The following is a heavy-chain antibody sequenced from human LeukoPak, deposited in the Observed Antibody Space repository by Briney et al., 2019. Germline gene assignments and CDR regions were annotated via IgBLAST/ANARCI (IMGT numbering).Heavy chain of an antibody. CDR3: ARRVTSVSPPYYYYYMDV. J-gene: IGHJ6*03. V-gene: IGHV4-38-2*01. Sequence: SETLSLTCAVSGYSISSGCYWGWIRQPPGKRLEWIGSIYHSGSTYYNPSLKSRVTISVDTSKNQFSLKLSSVTAADTAVYYCARRVTSVSPPYYYYYMDVWGKGTTVTVSS. CDR2: IYHSGST. CDR1: GYSISSGCY. D-gene: IGHD5-18*01.